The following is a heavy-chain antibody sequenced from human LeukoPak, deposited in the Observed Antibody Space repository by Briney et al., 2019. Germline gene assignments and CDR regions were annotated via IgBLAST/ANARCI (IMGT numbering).Heavy chain of an antibody. V-gene: IGHV1-18*01. Sequence: ASAKVSCKASGYTFTSYGISWVRQAPRQGLEWMGWISAYNGNTNYAQKLQGRVTMTTDTSTSTAYMELRSLRSDDTAVYYCARGGEIVVVTATLDYWGQGTLVTVST. D-gene: IGHD2-21*02. CDR2: ISAYNGNT. CDR1: GYTFTSYG. CDR3: ARGGEIVVVTATLDY. J-gene: IGHJ4*02.